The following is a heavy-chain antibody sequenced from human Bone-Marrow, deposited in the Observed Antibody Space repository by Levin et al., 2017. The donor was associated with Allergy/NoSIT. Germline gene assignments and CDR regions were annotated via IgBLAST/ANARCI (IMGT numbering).Heavy chain of an antibody. Sequence: PGGSLRLSCAASGFTFSSYGMHWVRQAPGKALEWVAVISYHGNDKYYADSVKDRFTISRHNSRSTLYLQMEGLRAEDTAVFYCSKDRIYGGYGFWSDWGPGTLVSVSS. J-gene: IGHJ4*02. CDR2: ISYHGNDK. CDR3: SKDRIYGGYGFWSD. V-gene: IGHV3-30*18. CDR1: GFTFSSYG. D-gene: IGHD3/OR15-3a*01.